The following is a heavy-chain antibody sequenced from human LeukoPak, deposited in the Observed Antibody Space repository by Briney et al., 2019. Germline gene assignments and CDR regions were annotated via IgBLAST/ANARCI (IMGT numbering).Heavy chain of an antibody. D-gene: IGHD5-18*01. J-gene: IGHJ3*01. CDR1: GFTFSIYA. Sequence: PGGSLRLSCAASGFTFSIYAMSWVRQAPGKGLEWVSTLTFSGGSTYYADSVKGRFTISRDNSKNTLFLQMNSLRAEDTAVYYCAKGRSEYSYTSDALNVRGQGTMIIVSS. CDR2: LTFSGGST. V-gene: IGHV3-23*01. CDR3: AKGRSEYSYTSDALNV.